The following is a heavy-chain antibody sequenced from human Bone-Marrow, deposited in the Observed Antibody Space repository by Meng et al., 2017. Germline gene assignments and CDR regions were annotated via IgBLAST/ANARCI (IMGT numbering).Heavy chain of an antibody. CDR1: GGSVTSNNW. D-gene: IGHD3-10*01. V-gene: IGHV4-4*02. CDR2: IHHGGNT. Sequence: QVRLQESGPRLVKPSATPSLTCDVSGGSVTSNNWWSWVRQSQGRALEWIGEIHHGGNTNYDLSLKSRVTISMEKAKNQIFLRLTSVTAADTAMYYCVRVSGRDFGGWADSWGQGTLVTVSS. CDR3: VRVSGRDFGGWADS. J-gene: IGHJ4*02.